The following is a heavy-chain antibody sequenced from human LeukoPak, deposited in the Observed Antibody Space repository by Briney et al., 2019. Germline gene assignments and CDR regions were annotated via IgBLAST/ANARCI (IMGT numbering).Heavy chain of an antibody. J-gene: IGHJ4*02. CDR2: ISTSGRTI. CDR3: ARGYFLGFDY. Sequence: GGSLRLSCAASGFTFSRYSMNWVRQAPGKGLEWVSYISTSGRTIYYADSVKGRLTISRDNAKNSLYLQMNSLRAEDAAVYYCARGYFLGFDYWGQGTLVTVSS. D-gene: IGHD2/OR15-2a*01. V-gene: IGHV3-48*04. CDR1: GFTFSRYS.